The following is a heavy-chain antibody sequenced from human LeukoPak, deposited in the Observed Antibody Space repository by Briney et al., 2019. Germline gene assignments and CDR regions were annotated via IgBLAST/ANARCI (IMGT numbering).Heavy chain of an antibody. J-gene: IGHJ4*02. V-gene: IGHV4-4*07. CDR3: ARLVLRYFDWLLYGYYFDY. CDR2: IYTSGST. D-gene: IGHD3-9*01. Sequence: SETLSLTCTVSGGSLSSYYWSWIRQPAGKGLEWIGRIYTSGSTNYNPSLKSRVTISVDTSKNQFSLKLSSVTAEDPAVYYCARLVLRYFDWLLYGYYFDYWGQGTLVTVSS. CDR1: GGSLSSYY.